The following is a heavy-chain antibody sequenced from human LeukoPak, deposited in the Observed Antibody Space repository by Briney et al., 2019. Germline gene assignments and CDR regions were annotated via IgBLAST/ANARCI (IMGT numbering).Heavy chain of an antibody. Sequence: GASLQISCKGSGYSFTSYWISWVRQMPGKGLEWMGRIDPSDSYTNYSPSFQGHVTISADKSISTAYLQWSSLKASDTAMYYCARQHPLTGYYWVYWGQGTLVTVSS. D-gene: IGHD3-9*01. V-gene: IGHV5-10-1*01. CDR2: IDPSDSYT. CDR3: ARQHPLTGYYWVY. J-gene: IGHJ4*02. CDR1: GYSFTSYW.